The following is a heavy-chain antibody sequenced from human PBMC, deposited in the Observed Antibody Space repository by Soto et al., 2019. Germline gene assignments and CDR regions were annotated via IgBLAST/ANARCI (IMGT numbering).Heavy chain of an antibody. CDR3: ARISGSYYYGMDV. V-gene: IGHV4-59*12. CDR2: THDSGST. CDR1: GGSISSYY. D-gene: IGHD1-26*01. Sequence: TSETLSLTCTVSGGSISSYYWSWIRQSPGKGLEWIGYTHDSGSTNYNPSLKSRVTMSVDTSKNQFSLKLSSVTAADTAVYYCARISGSYYYGMDVWGQGTTVTVSS. J-gene: IGHJ6*02.